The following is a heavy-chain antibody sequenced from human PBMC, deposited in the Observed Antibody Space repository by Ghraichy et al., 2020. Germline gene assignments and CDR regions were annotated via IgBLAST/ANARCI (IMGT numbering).Heavy chain of an antibody. CDR1: GYTFTSYG. Sequence: ASVKVSCKASGYTFTSYGMHWVRQAPGQSLEWMGWINTDNANAKYSQKFQGRVTITSDTSASTAYMELSSLRSEDTAVYYCARVSYDFLTGYSVGWFDPWGQGTLVTVSS. CDR3: ARVSYDFLTGYSVGWFDP. V-gene: IGHV1-3*04. CDR2: INTDNANA. D-gene: IGHD3-9*01. J-gene: IGHJ5*02.